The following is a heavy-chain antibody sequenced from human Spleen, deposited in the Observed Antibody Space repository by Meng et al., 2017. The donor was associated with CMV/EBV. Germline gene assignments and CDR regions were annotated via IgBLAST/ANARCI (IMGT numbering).Heavy chain of an antibody. J-gene: IGHJ4*02. CDR2: VNYSGST. CDR1: GGSLSGYY. CDR3: ARALLYDFWSL. D-gene: IGHD3-3*01. Sequence: LTCAVYGGSLSGYYWGWIRQPPGKGLEWTGEVNYSGSTNYNPSLKSRATISVDTSKNHLSLNLSSVTAADTAIYYCARALLYDFWSLWGQGTLVTVSS. V-gene: IGHV4-34*01.